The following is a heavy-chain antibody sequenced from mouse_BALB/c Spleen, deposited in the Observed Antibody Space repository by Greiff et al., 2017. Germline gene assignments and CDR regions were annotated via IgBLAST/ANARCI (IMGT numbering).Heavy chain of an antibody. J-gene: IGHJ3*01. D-gene: IGHD1-1*01. CDR3: ARGGDYYGSSSAWFAY. V-gene: IGHV1-77*01. Sequence: QVQLKQSGPELVKPGASVKMSCKASGYTFTDYVISWVKQRTGQGLEWIGEIYPGSGSTYYNEKFKGKATLTADKSSSTAYMQLSSLTSEDSAVYYWARGGDYYGSSSAWFAYWGQGTLVTVSA. CDR1: GYTFTDYV. CDR2: IYPGSGST.